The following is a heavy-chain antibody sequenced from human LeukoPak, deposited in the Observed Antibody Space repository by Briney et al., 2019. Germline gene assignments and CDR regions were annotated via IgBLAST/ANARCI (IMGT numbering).Heavy chain of an antibody. J-gene: IGHJ4*02. D-gene: IGHD5-18*01. V-gene: IGHV1-8*01. CDR3: ARNVRDTGTFDN. CDR1: GYTFTGYD. CDR2: MNPNSGNT. Sequence: VASVTVSCTASGYTFTGYDINWVRQATGQGLEWMGWMNPNSGNTGYAQKFQGRVTMTRDTSISTAYMELSSLRSEDTAVYYCARNVRDTGTFDNWGQGTLVTVSS.